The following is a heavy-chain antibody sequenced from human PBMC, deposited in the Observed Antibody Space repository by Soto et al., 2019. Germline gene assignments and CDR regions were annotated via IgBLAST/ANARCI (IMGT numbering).Heavy chain of an antibody. V-gene: IGHV1-46*03. J-gene: IGHJ4*02. D-gene: IGHD3-10*01. Sequence: QVELVQSGAEVKKPGASVKVSCKASGYIFTSYYLHWVRQAPGQGLEWMGWINPFDGSRMFAQSFQGRVTFTRDTSTSTVYMELRGLRSDDTAVYYCSRVDPGETSPFDHWGQGTLVTVSS. CDR3: SRVDPGETSPFDH. CDR2: INPFDGSR. CDR1: GYIFTSYY.